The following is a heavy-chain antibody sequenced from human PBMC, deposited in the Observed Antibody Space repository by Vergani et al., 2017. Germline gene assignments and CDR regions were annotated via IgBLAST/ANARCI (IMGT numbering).Heavy chain of an antibody. D-gene: IGHD2-15*01. Sequence: QVQLQESGPGLVKPSGTLSLTCAVSGGSISSSNWWSWVRQPPGKGLEWIGEIYHSGSTNYNPSLKSRVTISVDKSKKQFSLKLSSVTAADAAVYYCARDQDIVVVVAARGRVAFDIWGQGTMVTVSS. V-gene: IGHV4-4*02. CDR1: GGSISSSNW. CDR3: ARDQDIVVVVAARGRVAFDI. J-gene: IGHJ3*02. CDR2: IYHSGST.